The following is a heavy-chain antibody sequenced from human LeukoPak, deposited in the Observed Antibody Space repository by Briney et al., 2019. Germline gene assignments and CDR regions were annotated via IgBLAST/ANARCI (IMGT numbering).Heavy chain of an antibody. CDR3: ALIAPPHN. J-gene: IGHJ4*02. CDR2: INPSGTIT. D-gene: IGHD6-13*01. V-gene: IGHV1-46*01. CDR1: GITFTSYY. Sequence: ASVKVSCKASGITFTSYYIHWVRQAPGRGLEWMGKINPSGTITTYAPKYQGRVTVTKDTSTNTVYMELSSLRSDDTAVYYCALIAPPHNWGQGALVTVSS.